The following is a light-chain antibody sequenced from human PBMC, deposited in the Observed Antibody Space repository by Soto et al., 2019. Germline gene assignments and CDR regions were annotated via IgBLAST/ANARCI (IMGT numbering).Light chain of an antibody. CDR2: EVN. Sequence: QSALTQPASVSGSPGQSLSISCTGASSDIGRYNLVSWYQQHPGKAPKLVIFEVNKRPSGVSHRFSGSRSGNTASLTISGLQAEDEADYYCCSYAGSDYVFGTGTKLTVL. CDR1: SSDIGRYNL. V-gene: IGLV2-23*02. J-gene: IGLJ1*01. CDR3: CSYAGSDYV.